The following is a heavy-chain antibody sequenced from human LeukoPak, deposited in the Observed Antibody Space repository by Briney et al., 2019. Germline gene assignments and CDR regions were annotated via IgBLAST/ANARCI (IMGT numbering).Heavy chain of an antibody. CDR1: GYTFTSYY. CDR3: ARDYTDAFDI. J-gene: IGHJ3*02. CDR2: INPSGGST. Sequence: ASVKVSCKASGYTFTSYYMHWVRQAPGQGLEWMGIINPSGGSTSYAQKFQGRVTITRDTSASTAYMELSSLRSEDTAVYYCARDYTDAFDIWGQGTMATVSS. V-gene: IGHV1-46*01.